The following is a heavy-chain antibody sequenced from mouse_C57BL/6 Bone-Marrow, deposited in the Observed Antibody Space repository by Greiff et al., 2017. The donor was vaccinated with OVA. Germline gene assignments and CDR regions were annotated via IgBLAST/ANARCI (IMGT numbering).Heavy chain of an antibody. J-gene: IGHJ4*01. CDR2: IWSGGST. CDR3: ARKRQLSMDY. CDR1: GFSLTSYG. D-gene: IGHD3-2*01. Sequence: VQVVESGPGLVQPSQSLSITCTVSGFSLTSYGVHWVRQSPGKGLEWLGVIWSGGSTDYNAAFISRLSISKDNSKCQVFFKMNSLQAYDAAIYYCARKRQLSMDYWGQGTSVTVSS. V-gene: IGHV2-2*01.